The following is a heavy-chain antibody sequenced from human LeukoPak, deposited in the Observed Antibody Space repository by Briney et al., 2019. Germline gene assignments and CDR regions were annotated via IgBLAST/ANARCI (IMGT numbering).Heavy chain of an antibody. CDR1: GFTFSRYW. Sequence: GGSLRLSCAAPGFTFSRYWMSWVRQAPGKGLEWVAFIRYDGSNKYYADSVKGRFTISRDNSKNTLYLQMNSLRAEDTAVYYCAKDRGAGIQLWFAPGAEWGQGTLVTVSS. J-gene: IGHJ4*02. D-gene: IGHD5-18*01. CDR2: IRYDGSNK. V-gene: IGHV3-30*02. CDR3: AKDRGAGIQLWFAPGAE.